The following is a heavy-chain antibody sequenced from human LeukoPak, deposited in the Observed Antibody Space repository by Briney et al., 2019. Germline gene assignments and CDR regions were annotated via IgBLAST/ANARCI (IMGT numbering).Heavy chain of an antibody. Sequence: SETLSLTCTVSGDSISNYYWSWVRQPAGKGLEWIGRIYTSGSTNYNPSLKSRVTISVDTSKNQFSLKLSSVTAADTAVYYCARQKVRGVIHYWGQGTLVTVSS. D-gene: IGHD3-10*01. CDR3: ARQKVRGVIHY. CDR1: GDSISNYY. CDR2: IYTSGST. J-gene: IGHJ4*02. V-gene: IGHV4-4*07.